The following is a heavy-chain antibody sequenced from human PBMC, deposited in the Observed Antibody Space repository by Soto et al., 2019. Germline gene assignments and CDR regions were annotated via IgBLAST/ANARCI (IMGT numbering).Heavy chain of an antibody. Sequence: GESLKISCKGSGYSFTGYWIGWVRQMPGKGLEWMGIIYPGDSDTRYSPSFQGQVTISADKSISTAYLQWSSLKASDTAMYYCARQEQQTSYYYYGMDVWGQGTTVTVSS. CDR2: IYPGDSDT. J-gene: IGHJ6*02. V-gene: IGHV5-51*01. CDR3: ARQEQQTSYYYYGMDV. D-gene: IGHD6-13*01. CDR1: GYSFTGYW.